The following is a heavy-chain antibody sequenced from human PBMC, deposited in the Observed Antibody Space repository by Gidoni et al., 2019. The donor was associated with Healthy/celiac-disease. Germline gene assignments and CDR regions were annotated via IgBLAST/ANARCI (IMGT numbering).Heavy chain of an antibody. D-gene: IGHD2-2*01. Sequence: QVQLVQSGAAVKMPGSSAKVSCKAPGGTFSSYAIARVRQAPGQGLEWMGRIIPIFGIANYAQKFQGRVTITADKSTSTAYMELSSLRSEDTAVYYCARGGGDLVVPAAMIVHGMDAWGQGTTVTVSS. CDR3: ARGGGDLVVPAAMIVHGMDA. V-gene: IGHV1-69*04. J-gene: IGHJ6*02. CDR2: IIPIFGIA. CDR1: GGTFSSYA.